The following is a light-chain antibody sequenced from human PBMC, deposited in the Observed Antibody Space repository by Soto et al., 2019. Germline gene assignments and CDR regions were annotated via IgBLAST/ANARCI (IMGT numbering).Light chain of an antibody. CDR1: QSISSY. Sequence: DIQMTQSPSSLSASVGDRVTITCRASQSISSYLNWYQQKPGKAPKLLIYAASSLQSGVPARFRGSGYGTDFSLTISSLQPEDCANYYCQESYCNPAWTCGRGNEVDIK. V-gene: IGKV1-39*01. J-gene: IGKJ1*01. CDR2: AAS. CDR3: QESYCNPAWT.